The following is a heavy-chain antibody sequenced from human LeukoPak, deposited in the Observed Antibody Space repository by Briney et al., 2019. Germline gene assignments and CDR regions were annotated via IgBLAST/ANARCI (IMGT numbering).Heavy chain of an antibody. D-gene: IGHD2-2*01. CDR3: ARDYWRSIEY. CDR1: GFTFETFW. Sequence: GGSLRLSCVASGFTFETFWMSWVRQAPRKGLEWVAIINEDGSTKYYVDPLKGRFVISRDNAKNSLYLQMSGLRADDTAVYYCARDYWRSIEYWGQGALVTVSS. V-gene: IGHV3-7*03. CDR2: INEDGSTK. J-gene: IGHJ4*02.